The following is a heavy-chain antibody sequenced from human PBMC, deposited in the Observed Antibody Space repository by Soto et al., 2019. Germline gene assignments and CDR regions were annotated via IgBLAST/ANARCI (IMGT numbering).Heavy chain of an antibody. CDR1: GFTFSSYA. J-gene: IGHJ4*02. D-gene: IGHD4-17*01. CDR3: AKDLKYGDYYFDY. Sequence: GGSLRLSCAASGFTFSSYAMSWVRQAPGKGLEWVSGISGSGGSTYYADSVKGRFTISRDNSKNTLYLQMNSLRAEDTAVYYCAKDLKYGDYYFDYWGQGTLVTVSS. V-gene: IGHV3-23*01. CDR2: ISGSGGST.